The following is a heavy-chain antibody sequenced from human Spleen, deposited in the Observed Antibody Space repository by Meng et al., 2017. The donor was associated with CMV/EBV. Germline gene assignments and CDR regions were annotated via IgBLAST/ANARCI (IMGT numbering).Heavy chain of an antibody. CDR2: VYYSGRT. CDR1: GGSISSSSYY. V-gene: IGHV4-39*07. D-gene: IGHD2-15*01. Sequence: SGGSISSSSYYWGWIRQPPGKGLEWIGSVYYSGRTYYSPSLKSRVIISVDKSKTNFSLKLTSVTAADTAVYYCARVDLRSQGWFDPWGQGTLVTVSS. CDR3: ARVDLRSQGWFDP. J-gene: IGHJ5*02.